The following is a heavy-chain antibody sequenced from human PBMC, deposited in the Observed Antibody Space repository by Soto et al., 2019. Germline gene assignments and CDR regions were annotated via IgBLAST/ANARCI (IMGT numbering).Heavy chain of an antibody. CDR1: GFTFRSYG. D-gene: IGHD2-15*01. J-gene: IGHJ6*02. CDR2: ISNDGTNK. CDR3: GKDTLDCSGGDCPLYYYYGMDV. Sequence: LRLSCAASGFTFRSYGMHWVRQAPGKGLEWLAVISNDGTNKYLADSVKGRLTLSRDNSRNTLSLEINNLRPEDTAVYYCGKDTLDCSGGDCPLYYYYGMDVWGQGTTVTVSS. V-gene: IGHV3-30*18.